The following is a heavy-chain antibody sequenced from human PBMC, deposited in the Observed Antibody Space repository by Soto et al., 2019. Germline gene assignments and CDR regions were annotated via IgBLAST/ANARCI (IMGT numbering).Heavy chain of an antibody. CDR1: GFTFSSYG. D-gene: IGHD3-22*01. J-gene: IGHJ4*02. CDR2: ISYDGSNE. Sequence: QVQLVESGGGVVQPGRSLSLSCTASGFTFSSYGMHWVRQTPGMGLEWVAHISYDGSNEHYIDSVKGRFTISRDNSKNTVYLQMNSLRTEDTALYYCAKDTYYHDSSGYYVFDHWGQGNLVTVSS. V-gene: IGHV3-30*18. CDR3: AKDTYYHDSSGYYVFDH.